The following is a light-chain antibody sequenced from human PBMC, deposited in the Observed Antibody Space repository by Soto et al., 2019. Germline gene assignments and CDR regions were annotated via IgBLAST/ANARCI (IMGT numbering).Light chain of an antibody. CDR2: SES. CDR1: QSISDT. V-gene: IGKV3-15*01. J-gene: IGKJ1*01. CDR3: KQYNNWTWT. Sequence: EIVMTQSPGTLSVSPGGRATLSCRASQSISDTLAWYQQQTGQATRIPIYSESRRATGFTARFSGSGSGTDFTLNISSMQSEELAVYYCKQYNNWTWTFGQGTKVDIK.